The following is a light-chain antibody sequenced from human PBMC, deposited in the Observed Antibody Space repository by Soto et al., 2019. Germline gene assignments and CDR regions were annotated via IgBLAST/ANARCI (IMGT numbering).Light chain of an antibody. CDR1: QDIRNE. V-gene: IGKV1-6*01. CDR3: LQDRNYPRT. Sequence: ANQMTQSPSSLSASVGDRVTITCRASQDIRNELGWYQQRPGKAPKALIYGASNLQSGVPSRFSGSGFGTDFTLTISSLQPEDFATYYCLQDRNYPRTFGQGTKVESK. CDR2: GAS. J-gene: IGKJ1*01.